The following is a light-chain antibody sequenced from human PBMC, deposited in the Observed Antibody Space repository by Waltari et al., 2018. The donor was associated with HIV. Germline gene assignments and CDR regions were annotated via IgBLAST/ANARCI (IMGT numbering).Light chain of an antibody. J-gene: IGLJ1*01. V-gene: IGLV2-8*01. Sequence: QSALTQPPSASGPPGPSVTLPCTGPSSDVGGYNYLSWYQQHPDKAPKLMIYEVTKRPSGVPDRFSGSKSGNTASLTISGLQAEDEADYYCSSYAGSNTFVFGTGTKVTVL. CDR3: SSYAGSNTFV. CDR2: EVT. CDR1: SSDVGGYNY.